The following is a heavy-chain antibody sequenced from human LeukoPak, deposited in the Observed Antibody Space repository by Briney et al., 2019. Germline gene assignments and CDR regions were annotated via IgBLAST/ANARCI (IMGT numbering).Heavy chain of an antibody. D-gene: IGHD6-19*01. CDR1: GGSISSYY. J-gene: IGHJ4*02. V-gene: IGHV4-4*07. CDR3: ARVEGSGWYRYFDY. CDR2: IYTSGST. Sequence: SETPSLTCTVSGGSISSYYWSWIRQPAGEGPEGIGRIYTSGSTNYNPSLKSRVTMSVDTSKNQFSLKLSSVTAADTAVYYCARVEGSGWYRYFDYWGQGTLVTVSS.